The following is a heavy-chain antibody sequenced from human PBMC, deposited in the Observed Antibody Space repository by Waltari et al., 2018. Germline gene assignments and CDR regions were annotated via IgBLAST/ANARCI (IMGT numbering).Heavy chain of an antibody. CDR3: ARSTGPYCSSTSCVDDAFDI. CDR1: GGSISSYY. Sequence: QVQLQESGPGLVKPSETLSLTCTVSGGSISSYYWSWIRQPAGKGLEWIGRIYTSGSTNYNPSLKSRVTMSVDTSKNQFSLKLSSVTAADTAVYYCARSTGPYCSSTSCVDDAFDIWGQGTMVTVSS. J-gene: IGHJ3*02. D-gene: IGHD2-2*01. CDR2: IYTSGST. V-gene: IGHV4-4*07.